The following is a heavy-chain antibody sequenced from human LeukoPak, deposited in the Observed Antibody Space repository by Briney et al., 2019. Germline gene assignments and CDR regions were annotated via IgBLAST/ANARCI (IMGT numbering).Heavy chain of an antibody. CDR3: ARAGYSSGWTKVDY. Sequence: SETLSLTCTVSGGSISSYYWSWIRQPPGKGMEWIGYIYYSGSTNYNPSLKSRVTISVDTSKNQFSLKLSPVTAADTAVYYCARAGYSSGWTKVDYWGQGTLVTVSS. J-gene: IGHJ4*02. V-gene: IGHV4-59*01. CDR2: IYYSGST. CDR1: GGSISSYY. D-gene: IGHD6-19*01.